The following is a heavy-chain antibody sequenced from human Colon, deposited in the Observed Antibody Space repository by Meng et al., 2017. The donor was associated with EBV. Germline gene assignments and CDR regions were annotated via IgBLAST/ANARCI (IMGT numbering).Heavy chain of an antibody. CDR3: ARGGYYSFDY. Sequence: QGQPQESGPGRVKPSETLSLTCAVSGGSISSVYWWTWVRQSPGKGLEWIGEIYHSGSTNYNPSLKSRVTISVDKSKNQFSLKLTSVTAADTAVYYCARGGYYSFDYWGQRTLVTVSS. CDR2: IYHSGST. J-gene: IGHJ4*02. D-gene: IGHD5-18*01. V-gene: IGHV4-4*02. CDR1: GGSISSVYW.